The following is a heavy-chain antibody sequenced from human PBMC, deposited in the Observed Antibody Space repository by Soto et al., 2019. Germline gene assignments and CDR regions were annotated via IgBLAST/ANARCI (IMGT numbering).Heavy chain of an antibody. J-gene: IGHJ4*02. CDR3: ARDGLNYYDSSGYLFY. CDR2: ISYDGSNK. D-gene: IGHD3-22*01. V-gene: IGHV3-30-3*01. Sequence: QVQLVESGGGVVQPGRSLRLSCAASGFTFSSYAMHWVRQAPGKGLEWVAVISYDGSNKYYADSVKGRFTISRDNSKNTLYLQMNSLRAEDTAVYYCARDGLNYYDSSGYLFYWGQGTLVTVSS. CDR1: GFTFSSYA.